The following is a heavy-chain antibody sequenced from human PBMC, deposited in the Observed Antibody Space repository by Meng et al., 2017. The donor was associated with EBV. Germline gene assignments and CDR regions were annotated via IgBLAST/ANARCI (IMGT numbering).Heavy chain of an antibody. J-gene: IGHJ4*02. CDR3: VRELVGGTFDY. CDR2: IIPAGGNT. V-gene: IGHV1-46*01. CDR1: GYTFTSYY. Sequence: QGQLVQSGAAVKKPGASVKVSCKASGYTFTSYYLHWVRQAPGQGLEWMGIIIPAGGNTNYAQKFRGRFTMTRDTSTSTVYMDLSILTSEDTAVYYCVRELVGGTFDYWGQGTLVTVSS. D-gene: IGHD1/OR15-1a*01.